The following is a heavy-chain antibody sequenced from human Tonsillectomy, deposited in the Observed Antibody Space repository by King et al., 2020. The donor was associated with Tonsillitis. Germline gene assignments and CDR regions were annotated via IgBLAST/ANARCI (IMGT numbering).Heavy chain of an antibody. CDR2: IIPIFGAA. CDR3: ARVLEPYGSGNYFFGF. D-gene: IGHD3-10*01. Sequence: VQLVQSGAEVKKPGSSVKVSCKASGGTFSNYAISWVRQAPGQGIEWMGGIIPIFGAANYAHKFQGRVTITADESTTTAYMELSSLRSEDTAVYFCARVLEPYGSGNYFFGFWGQGTLVTVSS. CDR1: GGTFSNYA. J-gene: IGHJ4*02. V-gene: IGHV1-69*01.